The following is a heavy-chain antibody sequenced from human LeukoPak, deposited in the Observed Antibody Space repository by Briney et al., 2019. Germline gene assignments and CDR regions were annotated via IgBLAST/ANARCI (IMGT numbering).Heavy chain of an antibody. CDR3: ARHRRVAVAGLDAFDI. CDR1: GGSFSGYY. J-gene: IGHJ3*02. V-gene: IGHV4-34*01. Sequence: SETLSLTCAVYGGSFSGYYWSWIRQPPGKGLEWIGEINHSGSTNYNPSLKSRVTISVDTSKNQFSLKLSSVTAADTAVYYCARHRRVAVAGLDAFDIWGQGTMVTVSS. CDR2: INHSGST. D-gene: IGHD6-19*01.